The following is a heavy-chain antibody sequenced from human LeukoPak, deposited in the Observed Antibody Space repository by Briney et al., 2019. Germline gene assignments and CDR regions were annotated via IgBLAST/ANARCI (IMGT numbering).Heavy chain of an antibody. CDR3: ARAPIAASDFNHFGMDV. V-gene: IGHV4-59*01. D-gene: IGHD6-13*01. Sequence: SETLSLTRTVSGGSISRYYWSWIRQPPGKGLEWVGYIYKSGSTNYNPSLKRGVTISVDTCKKQTSQKQRWVTAADTAVYYCARAPIAASDFNHFGMDVWGRGTTVTVSS. J-gene: IGHJ6*02. CDR2: IYKSGST. CDR1: GGSISRYY.